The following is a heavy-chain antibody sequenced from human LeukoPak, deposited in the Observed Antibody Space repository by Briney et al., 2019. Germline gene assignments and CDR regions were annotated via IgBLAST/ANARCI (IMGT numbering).Heavy chain of an antibody. V-gene: IGHV3-23*01. D-gene: IGHD5-18*01. Sequence: GGSLRLSCAASGFTFGSYAMSWVRQAPGKGLEWVSAISGSGGNTYYADSVKGRFTISRDNSKNTLYLQMNSLRAEDTAVYYCAKYSFPFGLDYWGQGTLVTVSS. J-gene: IGHJ4*02. CDR3: AKYSFPFGLDY. CDR1: GFTFGSYA. CDR2: ISGSGGNT.